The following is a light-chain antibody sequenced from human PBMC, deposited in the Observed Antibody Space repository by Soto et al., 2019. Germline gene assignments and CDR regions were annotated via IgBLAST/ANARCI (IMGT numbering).Light chain of an antibody. CDR2: LEGSGSY. J-gene: IGLJ3*02. Sequence: QPVLTQSSSASASLGSSVKLTCTLSSGHSNYVIAWHRQRPGKAPRYLMKLEGSGSYNKGSGVPDRFSGSSSGADRYLTISNLQSEDEAEYYCETWDSNTRVFGGGTQLTVL. CDR1: SGHSNYV. CDR3: ETWDSNTRV. V-gene: IGLV4-60*03.